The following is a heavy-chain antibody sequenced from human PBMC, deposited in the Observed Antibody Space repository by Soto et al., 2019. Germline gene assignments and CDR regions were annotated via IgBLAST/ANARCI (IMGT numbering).Heavy chain of an antibody. CDR2: IYDSGST. V-gene: IGHV4-31*03. D-gene: IGHD1-1*01. J-gene: IGHJ1*01. CDR3: ARGGTRAYFHH. Sequence: QVQLQESGPGLVKPSQTLSLTCTVSGGSISSGGYCWSWIRQHPGKGLEWIGSIYDSGSTYYNPSLKSRVTISVDASKNQLSLKLASVTAADTAMYYCARGGTRAYFHHWGQGTLVTVSS. CDR1: GGSISSGGYC.